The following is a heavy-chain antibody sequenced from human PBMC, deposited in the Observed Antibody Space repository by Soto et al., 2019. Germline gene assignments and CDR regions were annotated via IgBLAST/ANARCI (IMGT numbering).Heavy chain of an antibody. CDR3: ARERPDSSGYTLAFDI. V-gene: IGHV3-53*01. CDR2: IYSGGST. D-gene: IGHD3-22*01. Sequence: LRLSCAASGFTVSSNYMSWVRQAPGKGLEWVSVIYSGGSTYYADSVKGRFTISRDNSKNTLYLQMNSLRAEDTAVYYCARERPDSSGYTLAFDIWGQGTMVTVSS. J-gene: IGHJ3*02. CDR1: GFTVSSNY.